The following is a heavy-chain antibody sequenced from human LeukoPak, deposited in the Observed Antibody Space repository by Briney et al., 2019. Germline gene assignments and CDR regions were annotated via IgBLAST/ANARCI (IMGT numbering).Heavy chain of an antibody. CDR3: ARGGELPSAFDY. J-gene: IGHJ4*02. V-gene: IGHV3-53*01. Sequence: GGSLRLSCAVSGFSVSSNHMSWVRRAPGRGPEWVSVIYTGGSTYYADSVKGRFTISRDNSKNTLFLQMSRLRAEDTAVYYCARGGELPSAFDYWGQGTLVTVSS. CDR2: IYTGGST. CDR1: GFSVSSNH. D-gene: IGHD1-26*01.